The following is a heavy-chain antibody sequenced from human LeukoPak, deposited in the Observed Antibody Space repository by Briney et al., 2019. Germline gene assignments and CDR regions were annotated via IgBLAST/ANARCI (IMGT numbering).Heavy chain of an antibody. V-gene: IGHV1-18*01. J-gene: IGHJ5*02. CDR2: ISAYNGNT. D-gene: IGHD3-10*01. CDR1: GYTFTSYG. CDR3: ARAYYYGSGSQGGWFDP. Sequence: ASVKVSCKASGYTFTSYGISWVRQAPGQGLEWMGWISAYNGNTNYAQKLQGRVTMTTDTSTSTAYMELRSLRSDDTAVYYCARAYYYGSGSQGGWFDPWGQGTLVTVSS.